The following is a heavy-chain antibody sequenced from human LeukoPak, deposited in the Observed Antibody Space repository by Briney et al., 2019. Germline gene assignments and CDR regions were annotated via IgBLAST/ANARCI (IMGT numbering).Heavy chain of an antibody. CDR3: AELGITMIGGV. CDR1: GFTVSNNY. Sequence: GGSLRLSCAASGFTVSNNYMRWVRQAPGKGLEWVSLIYSGGSTYYADSVKGRFIISRDNAKNSLYLQMNSLRAEDTAVYYCAELGITMIGGVWGKGTTVTISS. J-gene: IGHJ6*04. D-gene: IGHD3-10*02. CDR2: IYSGGST. V-gene: IGHV3-66*01.